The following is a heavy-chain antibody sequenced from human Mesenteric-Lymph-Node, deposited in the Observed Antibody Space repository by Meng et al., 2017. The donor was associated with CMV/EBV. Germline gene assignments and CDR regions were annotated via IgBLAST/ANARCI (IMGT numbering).Heavy chain of an antibody. CDR2: IHHSGTS. Sequence: GAVGSRTSCNWWCLLRQPPGNRLEWSWVIHHSGTSNYHTSLKSLVTISVDTSNHHFSLQLSSATAAATAVYYCARVVFGDTAWFDYWGQGTLVTVSS. CDR1: VGSRTSCNW. V-gene: IGHV4-4*02. CDR3: ARVVFGDTAWFDY. D-gene: IGHD5-18*01. J-gene: IGHJ4*02.